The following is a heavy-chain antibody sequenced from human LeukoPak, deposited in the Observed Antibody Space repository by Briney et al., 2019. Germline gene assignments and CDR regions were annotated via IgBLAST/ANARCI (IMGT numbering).Heavy chain of an antibody. CDR1: GFTFSSYS. J-gene: IGHJ3*01. CDR2: ISSSSSTI. D-gene: IGHD4-17*01. CDR3: ARGDYGDYL. V-gene: IGHV3-48*01. Sequence: GGSPRLSRAASGFTFSSYSMNWVRQAPGKGLEWVSYISSSSSTIYYADSVKGRFTISRDNAKNSLYLQMNSLRAEDTAVYYCARGDYGDYLWGQGTMVTVSS.